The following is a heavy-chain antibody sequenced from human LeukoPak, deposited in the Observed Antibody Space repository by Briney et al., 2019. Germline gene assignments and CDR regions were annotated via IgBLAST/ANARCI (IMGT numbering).Heavy chain of an antibody. CDR3: ARLYADSSGYPAFDY. J-gene: IGHJ4*02. CDR1: GGTFSSYA. V-gene: IGHV1-69*05. D-gene: IGHD3-22*01. Sequence: SVKVSCAASGGTFSSYAISWVRQAPGQGLGWMGGIIPIFGTANYAQKSQGRVTITTDESTSTANMELSSLRSEDTAVYYCARLYADSSGYPAFDYWGQGTLVTVSS. CDR2: IIPIFGTA.